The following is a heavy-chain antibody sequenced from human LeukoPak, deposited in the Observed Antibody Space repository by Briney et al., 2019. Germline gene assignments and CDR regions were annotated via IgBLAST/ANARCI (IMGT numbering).Heavy chain of an antibody. D-gene: IGHD5/OR15-5a*01. CDR3: ARAFPVSNFDY. Sequence: SETLSLTCAVYGGSFSGYYWSWIRQPPGKGLEWIGEINHSGSTNYNPSLKSRVTILVDTSKNQFSLKLSSVTAADTAVYYCARAFPVSNFDYWGQGTLVTVSS. CDR1: GGSFSGYY. V-gene: IGHV4-34*01. CDR2: INHSGST. J-gene: IGHJ4*02.